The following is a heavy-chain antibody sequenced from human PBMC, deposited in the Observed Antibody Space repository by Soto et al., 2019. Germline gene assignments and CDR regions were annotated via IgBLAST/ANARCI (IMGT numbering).Heavy chain of an antibody. Sequence: SVKVSCKASGYTFTSYGISWVRQAPGQGLEWMGGISPYYGKANYAQKLQGRVTITADESTSTAYMELSSLRSEDTAVYYCARDRGAADVYYYYYYGMDVWGQGTTVTVSS. D-gene: IGHD6-13*01. CDR3: ARDRGAADVYYYYYYGMDV. J-gene: IGHJ6*02. CDR1: GYTFTSYG. CDR2: ISPYYGKA. V-gene: IGHV1-69*13.